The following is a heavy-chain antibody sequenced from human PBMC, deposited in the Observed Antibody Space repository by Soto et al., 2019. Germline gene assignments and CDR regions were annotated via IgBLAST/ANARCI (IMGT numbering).Heavy chain of an antibody. J-gene: IGHJ4*02. D-gene: IGHD3-3*02. CDR2: MFYGVST. V-gene: IGHV4-39*01. CDR3: ARLPSRHLVDY. Sequence: SESLSLTCTVSGSSINSSGYYWGWIRQPPGKGLEWIGSMFYGVSTYYNPSLKSRVTVSVDTSKNQFSLSLRSVTAADTAVYYCARLPSRHLVDYWGQGTLVTVSS. CDR1: GSSINSSGYY.